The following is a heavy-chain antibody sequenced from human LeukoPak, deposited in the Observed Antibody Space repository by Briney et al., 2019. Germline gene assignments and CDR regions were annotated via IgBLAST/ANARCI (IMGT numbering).Heavy chain of an antibody. CDR3: ARAPRYCSSTSCYYWFDP. Sequence: SETLSLTCTVSGGSISSYYWSWIRQPAGKGLEWIGRIYTSGSTNYNPSLKSRVTMPVDTSKNQFSLKLSSVTAADTAVYYCARAPRYCSSTSCYYWFDPWGQGTLVTVSS. D-gene: IGHD2-2*01. J-gene: IGHJ5*02. V-gene: IGHV4-4*07. CDR2: IYTSGST. CDR1: GGSISSYY.